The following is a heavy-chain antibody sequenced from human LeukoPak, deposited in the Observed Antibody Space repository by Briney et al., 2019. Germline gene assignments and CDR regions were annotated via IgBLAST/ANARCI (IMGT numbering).Heavy chain of an antibody. V-gene: IGHV1-2*02. Sequence: ASVKVSCTASGYTFTGYYMHWVRQAPGQGLEWMGWINPNSGGTNYAQKFQGRVTMTRDTSISTAYMELSRLRSDDTAVYYCARSGLTTYYYYGMDVWGQGTTVTVSS. CDR3: ARSGLTTYYYYGMDV. CDR1: GYTFTGYY. CDR2: INPNSGGT. D-gene: IGHD4/OR15-4a*01. J-gene: IGHJ6*02.